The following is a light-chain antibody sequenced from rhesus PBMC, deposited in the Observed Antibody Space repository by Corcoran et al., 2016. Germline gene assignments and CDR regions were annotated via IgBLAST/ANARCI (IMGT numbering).Light chain of an antibody. J-gene: IGKJ2*01. CDR3: QQYYSSPYS. Sequence: DIVMTQSPDSLAVSLGERVTTNCKSSKSLLYSFNNKNYLTWYQQKPGQAPKLPIYGASTRESGVPYRFSGNGSGTDFTLTISGLQTGDVAVYYCQQYYSSPYSFGQGTKVEIK. CDR2: GAS. V-gene: IGKV4-1*01. CDR1: KSLLYSFNNKNY.